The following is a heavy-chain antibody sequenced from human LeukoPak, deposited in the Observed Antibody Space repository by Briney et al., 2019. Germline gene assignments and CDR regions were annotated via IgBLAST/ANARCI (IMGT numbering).Heavy chain of an antibody. CDR3: ARGSLRELSFRTLFDY. CDR1: GFTFSSSW. CDR2: IYSGGST. V-gene: IGHV3-53*01. J-gene: IGHJ4*02. Sequence: GGSLRLSCAASGFTFSSSWMTWVRQAPGKGLEWVSIIYSGGSTFYADSVKGRFTISRDNSKNTLYLQMNSLRAEDTALHYCARGSLRELSFRTLFDYWGQGTLVTVSS. D-gene: IGHD3-16*02.